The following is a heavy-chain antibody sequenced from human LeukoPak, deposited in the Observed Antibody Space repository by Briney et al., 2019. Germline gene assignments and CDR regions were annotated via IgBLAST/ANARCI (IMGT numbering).Heavy chain of an antibody. D-gene: IGHD6-6*01. Sequence: SETLSLTCTVSGDSISNFYWSWIRQPAGKGLEWIGRIYTSGSTNYNPSLKSRVTMSVDTSKNQFSLKLSSVTAADTAVYYCARGSSSSVYYYYYYMDVWGKGTTVTVSS. CDR2: IYTSGST. CDR3: ARGSSSSVYYYYYYMDV. J-gene: IGHJ6*03. CDR1: GDSISNFY. V-gene: IGHV4-4*07.